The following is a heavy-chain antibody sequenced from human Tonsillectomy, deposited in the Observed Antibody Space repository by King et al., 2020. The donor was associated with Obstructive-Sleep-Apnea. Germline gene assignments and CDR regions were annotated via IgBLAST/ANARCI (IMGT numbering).Heavy chain of an antibody. CDR2: IYYSGST. D-gene: IGHD3-22*01. Sequence: VQLQESGPGLVKPSQTLSLTCTVSGGSISSGGYYWSWIRQHPGKGLEWIGYIYYSGSTYYNPSLKSRVTISVDTSKNQFSLKLSSVTAADTAVYYCARDREPYYYDSSGYLGAFDIWGQGTMVTVSS. CDR1: GGSISSGGYY. J-gene: IGHJ3*02. V-gene: IGHV4-31*03. CDR3: ARDREPYYYDSSGYLGAFDI.